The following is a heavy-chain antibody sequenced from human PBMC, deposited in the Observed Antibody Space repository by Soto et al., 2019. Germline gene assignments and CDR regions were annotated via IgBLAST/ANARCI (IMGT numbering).Heavy chain of an antibody. D-gene: IGHD2-15*01. CDR3: AREGYCSGDGCYGMDV. Sequence: QVQLVQSGAEVKKPGSSVKVSCKASGGTFSSYTISWVRQAPGQGLEWMGRIIPILGIANYAQKFQGRVTITADKFTSTAYMELSSLRSEDTAVYYCAREGYCSGDGCYGMDVWGQGTTVTVSS. CDR1: GGTFSSYT. J-gene: IGHJ6*02. V-gene: IGHV1-69*08. CDR2: IIPILGIA.